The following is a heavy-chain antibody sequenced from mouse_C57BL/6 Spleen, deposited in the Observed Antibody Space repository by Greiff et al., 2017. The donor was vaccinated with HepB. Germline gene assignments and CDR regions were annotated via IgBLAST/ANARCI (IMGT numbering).Heavy chain of an antibody. J-gene: IGHJ2*01. V-gene: IGHV1-82*01. CDR1: GYAFSSSW. CDR3: AGGALHYGSIFPPYFDY. D-gene: IGHD1-1*01. CDR2: IYPGDGDT. Sequence: VQLQQSGPELVKPGASVKISCKASGYAFSSSWMNWVKQRPGKGLEWIGRIYPGDGDTNYNGKFKGKATLTADKSSSTAYMRLSSLTSEDSAVYFCAGGALHYGSIFPPYFDYWGQGTTLTVSS.